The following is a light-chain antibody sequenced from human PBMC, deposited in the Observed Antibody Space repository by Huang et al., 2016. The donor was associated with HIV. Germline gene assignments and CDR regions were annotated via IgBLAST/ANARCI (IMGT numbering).Light chain of an antibody. Sequence: EIVLTQSPGTLSLSPGERATLSCRASQSVSSSYLAWYQQKPGQAPRLLIYDASSSATGIPDRFSGSGSGTDFTLTISRLEPEDFAVYYCQQYGNSPLTFGGGTKVEIK. J-gene: IGKJ4*01. CDR2: DAS. CDR1: QSVSSSY. CDR3: QQYGNSPLT. V-gene: IGKV3-20*01.